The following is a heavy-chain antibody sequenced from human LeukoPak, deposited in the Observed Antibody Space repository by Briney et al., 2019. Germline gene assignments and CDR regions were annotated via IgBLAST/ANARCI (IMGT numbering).Heavy chain of an antibody. Sequence: PGGSLRLSCAASGFTFSSYWMSWVRQAPGKGLEWVANIKQDGSEKYYVDSVKGRFTISRDNSKNTLYLQMNSLRAEDTAVYYCAKSPFNGGDYDGKYPEPRNPPDYWGQGTLVTVSS. V-gene: IGHV3-7*03. CDR2: IKQDGSEK. CDR1: GFTFSSYW. J-gene: IGHJ4*02. D-gene: IGHD4-23*01. CDR3: AKSPFNGGDYDGKYPEPRNPPDY.